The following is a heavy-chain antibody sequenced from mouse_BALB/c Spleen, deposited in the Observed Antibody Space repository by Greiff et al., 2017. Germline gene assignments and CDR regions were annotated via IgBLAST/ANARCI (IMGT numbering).Heavy chain of an antibody. CDR1: GFTFSSYG. V-gene: IGHV5-6-3*01. Sequence: EVKLMESGGGLVQPGGSLKLSCAASGFTFSSYGMSWVRQTPDKRLELVATINSNGGSTYYPASVKGRFTISRDNAKNTLYLQMISLKSEDTAMYYCARDWWLRRVYFDYWGQGTTLTVSS. CDR2: INSNGGST. J-gene: IGHJ2*01. D-gene: IGHD2-2*01. CDR3: ARDWWLRRVYFDY.